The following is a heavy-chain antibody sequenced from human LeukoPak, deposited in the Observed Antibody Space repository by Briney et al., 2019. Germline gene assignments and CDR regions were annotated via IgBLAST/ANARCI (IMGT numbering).Heavy chain of an antibody. J-gene: IGHJ6*03. CDR3: ASDMRTGTTSPYYYIDV. V-gene: IGHV1-69*06. CDR1: GCTFSSYA. Sequence: GASVKVSCKASGCTFSSYAISWVRQAPGQGLEWMGRIIPIFGTANYAQKFQGRVTITADKSTSTAYMELSSLRSEDTAVYYCASDMRTGTTSPYYYIDVSGKGTTVTVSS. D-gene: IGHD1-7*01. CDR2: IIPIFGTA.